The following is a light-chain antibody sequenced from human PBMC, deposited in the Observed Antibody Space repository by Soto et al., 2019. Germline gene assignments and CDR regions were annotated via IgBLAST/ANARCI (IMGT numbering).Light chain of an antibody. J-gene: IGLJ3*02. CDR3: CSYAGRSTLV. CDR2: EGS. V-gene: IGLV2-23*01. Sequence: QSALTQPASVSGSPGQSITISCTGSSSDVGSYNLVSWHQQYPGKAPKLMIYEGSKRPSGVSNRFSGSKSGNTASLTSSGLQAEDEAEYYCCSYAGRSTLVFGGGTQLTVL. CDR1: SSDVGSYNL.